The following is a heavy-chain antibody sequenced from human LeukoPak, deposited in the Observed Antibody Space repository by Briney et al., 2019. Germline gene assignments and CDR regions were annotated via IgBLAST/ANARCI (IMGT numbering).Heavy chain of an antibody. V-gene: IGHV3-21*01. D-gene: IGHD6-13*01. J-gene: IGHJ4*02. CDR2: ISSSSSYI. CDR3: ARTPRYSSSCLDY. CDR1: GFTFDGYA. Sequence: GSLRLSCAASGFTFDGYAMHWVRQAPGKGLEWVSSISSSSSYIYYADSVKGRFTISRDNAKNSLYLQMNSLRAEDTAVYYCARTPRYSSSCLDYWGQGTLVTVSS.